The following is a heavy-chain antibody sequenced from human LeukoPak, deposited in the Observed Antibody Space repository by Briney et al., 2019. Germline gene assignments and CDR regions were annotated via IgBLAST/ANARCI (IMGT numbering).Heavy chain of an antibody. CDR3: ARAHLSYYYDSSGYSPYGMDV. CDR1: GYTFTSYY. CDR2: INPSGGST. Sequence: ASVKVSCKASGYTFTSYYMHWVRQAPGQGLEWMGIINPSGGSTSYAQKFQGRVTMTRDTSTSTVYMELSSLRSEDTAVYYCARAHLSYYYDSSGYSPYGMDVWGQGTTVTVSS. D-gene: IGHD3-22*01. J-gene: IGHJ6*02. V-gene: IGHV1-46*01.